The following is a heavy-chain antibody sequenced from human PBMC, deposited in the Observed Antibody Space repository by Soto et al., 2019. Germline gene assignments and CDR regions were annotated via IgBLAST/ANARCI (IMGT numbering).Heavy chain of an antibody. D-gene: IGHD3-3*01. CDR3: ARGQRFSDWFDP. CDR1: GGSMTSYY. CDR2: VYSSGGT. J-gene: IGHJ5*02. Sequence: SETLSLTCTVSGGSMTSYYWTWIRQPAGKGLEWIGRVYSSGGTHYNPSLKSRVTISLDTSKNLFSLRLLSVTDADTAVYFCARGQRFSDWFDPWGQGTLVTVSS. V-gene: IGHV4-4*07.